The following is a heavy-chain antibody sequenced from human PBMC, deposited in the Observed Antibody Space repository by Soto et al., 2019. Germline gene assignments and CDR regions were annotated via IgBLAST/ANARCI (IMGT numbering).Heavy chain of an antibody. V-gene: IGHV3-33*01. CDR3: ARERPLDMAPQYYYYGMDV. CDR2: IWYEGSNK. Sequence: QVQLVESGGGVVQPGRSLRLSYAASGFTFSSYGMHWVRQAPGKGLEWVAVIWYEGSNKYYADSVKGRFTISRDNSKNTLDLQMNSLRAEDTAVYYCARERPLDMAPQYYYYGMDVWGQGTTVTVSS. J-gene: IGHJ6*02. D-gene: IGHD3-16*02. CDR1: GFTFSSYG.